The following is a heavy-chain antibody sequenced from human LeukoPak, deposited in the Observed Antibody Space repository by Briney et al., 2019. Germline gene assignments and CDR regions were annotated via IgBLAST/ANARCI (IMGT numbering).Heavy chain of an antibody. D-gene: IGHD6-13*01. CDR2: IKQDGSEK. V-gene: IGHV3-7*01. J-gene: IGHJ6*03. CDR3: ARAGAAAGKGYYYYYMDV. CDR1: GFTFSSYW. Sequence: GGSLRLSCAASGFTFSSYWMSWVRQAPGKGLEWVANIKQDGSEKYYVDSVKGRFTISRDNAKNSLYLQMNSLRAEDTAVYYCARAGAAAGKGYYYYYMDVWGKGTTVTVSS.